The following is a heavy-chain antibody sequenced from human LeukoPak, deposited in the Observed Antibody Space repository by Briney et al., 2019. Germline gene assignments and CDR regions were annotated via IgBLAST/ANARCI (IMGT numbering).Heavy chain of an antibody. CDR1: GFTFSSYW. Sequence: GGSLRLSCAASGFTFSSYWMSWVRQAPGKGLEWVANIKQDGSEKYYVDSVKGRFTISRDNAKNSLYLQMNSLRAEDTAVYYCAREPLVVVVAAISHGMDVWGQGTTVTVSS. CDR2: IKQDGSEK. CDR3: AREPLVVVVAAISHGMDV. V-gene: IGHV3-7*03. D-gene: IGHD2-15*01. J-gene: IGHJ6*02.